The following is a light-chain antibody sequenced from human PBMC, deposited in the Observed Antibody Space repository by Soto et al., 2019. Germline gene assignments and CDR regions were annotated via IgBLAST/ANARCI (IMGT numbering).Light chain of an antibody. CDR3: QQYYNWPRT. J-gene: IGKJ5*01. CDR1: QSVTTQ. Sequence: IVLTQSPGTLSLSPGERATLSCRASQSVTTQLAWYQQKPGQAPRLIIHGASSRATGVPDRITGSGSGTDFTLTISRLEPEDSAVYYCQQYYNWPRTFGQGTRLEIK. V-gene: IGKV3-20*01. CDR2: GAS.